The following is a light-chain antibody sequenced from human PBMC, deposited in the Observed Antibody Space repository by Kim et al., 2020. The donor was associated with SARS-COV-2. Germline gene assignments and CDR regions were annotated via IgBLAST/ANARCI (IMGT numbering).Light chain of an antibody. CDR1: QTVGSN. CDR2: ATS. Sequence: EIVMTQSPATLSVSPGERATLSCRASQTVGSNLAWYQQRPGQAPRLLIYATSTRATGIPARFSGSGSGTEFTLTISSLQSEDFAVYYCQQYSDWGPALTFGGGTKVDIK. V-gene: IGKV3D-15*01. CDR3: QQYSDWGPALT. J-gene: IGKJ4*01.